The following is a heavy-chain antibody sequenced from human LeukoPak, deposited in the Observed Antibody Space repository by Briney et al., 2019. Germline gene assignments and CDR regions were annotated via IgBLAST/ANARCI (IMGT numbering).Heavy chain of an antibody. CDR3: ARGSIVGATFDYFDY. D-gene: IGHD1-26*01. V-gene: IGHV1-2*02. Sequence: ASVKVSCKASGYTFTVYYIHWVRQAPGQGLEWMGWIKSNSGGTNYAQKFQGRVTMTRDTSISTAYMELSRLRSDDTAVYYCARGSIVGATFDYFDYWGQGTLVTVSS. CDR1: GYTFTVYY. CDR2: IKSNSGGT. J-gene: IGHJ4*02.